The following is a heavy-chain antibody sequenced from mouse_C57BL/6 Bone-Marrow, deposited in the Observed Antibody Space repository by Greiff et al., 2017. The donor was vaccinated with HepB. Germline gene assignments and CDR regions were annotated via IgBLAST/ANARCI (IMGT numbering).Heavy chain of an antibody. CDR1: GFNIKDYY. Sequence: EVQLQQSGAELVRPGASVKLSCTASGFNIKDYYMHWVKQRPEQGLEWNGRIDPEDGDTEYAPKFQGKATMTADTSSNTAYLQLSSLTSEDTAVYYCTTWILRYPYYFDYWGQGTTLTVSS. D-gene: IGHD1-1*01. CDR3: TTWILRYPYYFDY. V-gene: IGHV14-1*01. CDR2: IDPEDGDT. J-gene: IGHJ2*01.